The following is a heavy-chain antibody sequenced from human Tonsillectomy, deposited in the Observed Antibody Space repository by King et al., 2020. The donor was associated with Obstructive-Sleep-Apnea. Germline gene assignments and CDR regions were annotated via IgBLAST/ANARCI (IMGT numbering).Heavy chain of an antibody. CDR2: ISGSGGSI. CDR1: GFTFSSYA. J-gene: IGHJ4*02. CDR3: ANYAGYSSGWSDY. D-gene: IGHD6-19*01. V-gene: IGHV3-23*04. Sequence: VQLVESGGGLVQPGGSLRLSCAAAGFTFSSYAMSWFRQAPGKGLDLVSAISGSGGSIYDADPVKGRFTISRDNSKNTLYLQMNSLRAEDTAVYYCANYAGYSSGWSDYWGQGTLVTVSS.